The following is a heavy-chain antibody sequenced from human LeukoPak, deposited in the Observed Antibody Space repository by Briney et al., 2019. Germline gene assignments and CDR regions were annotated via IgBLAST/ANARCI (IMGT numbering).Heavy chain of an antibody. CDR3: ARGGSFYYYYGMDV. CDR2: IYSGGST. V-gene: IGHV3-53*04. Sequence: GGSLRLSCAASGFTVSSNYMSWVRQAPGKGLEWVSVIYSGGSTYYADSVKGRFTISRHNSKNTLYLQMNSLRAEDTAVYYCARGGSFYYYYGMDVWGQGDTVTVSS. CDR1: GFTVSSNY. D-gene: IGHD5-12*01. J-gene: IGHJ6*02.